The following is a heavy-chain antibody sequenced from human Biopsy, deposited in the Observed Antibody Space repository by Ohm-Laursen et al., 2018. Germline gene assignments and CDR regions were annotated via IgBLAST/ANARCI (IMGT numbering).Heavy chain of an antibody. CDR3: AREAIGYQLPCDD. V-gene: IGHV1-69*04. CDR2: IIPILRTT. Sequence: SSVKVSCKTSTGTFDSYGVTWVRQAPGQGLEWTGRIIPILRTTTYAPKFQGRVTFTADKSSSTAYLELSSLTSEDTAMFYCAREAIGYQLPCDDWGQGTLVTVSS. CDR1: TGTFDSYG. D-gene: IGHD2-15*01. J-gene: IGHJ4*02.